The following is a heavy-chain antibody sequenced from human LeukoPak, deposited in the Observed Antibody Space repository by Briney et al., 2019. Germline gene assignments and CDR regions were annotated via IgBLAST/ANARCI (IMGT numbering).Heavy chain of an antibody. D-gene: IGHD6-6*01. J-gene: IGHJ4*02. CDR3: ARSYSSSSPYCDY. CDR1: GGSISRYY. Sequence: PSETLSLTCNVPGGSISRYYWSWIRQPPGKGQEWIGYIYYSGSTNYNPSLKSRVTISVDTSKNQFSLKLTSVTAADTAVYYCARSYSSSSPYCDYWGQGTLVTVSS. CDR2: IYYSGST. V-gene: IGHV4-59*01.